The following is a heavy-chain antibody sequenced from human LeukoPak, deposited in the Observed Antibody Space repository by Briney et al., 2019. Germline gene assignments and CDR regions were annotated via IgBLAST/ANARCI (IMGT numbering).Heavy chain of an antibody. CDR3: AKDQLGYCSSTSCSSHFYY. Sequence: PGGSLRLSCAASGFTFSSFGMHWVRQAPGKGLEWVAFIRYDGSNKYYADSVKGRFTISRDNSKNTLYLQMNSLRAEDTAVYYCAKDQLGYCSSTSCSSHFYYWGQGTLVTVSS. CDR1: GFTFSSFG. V-gene: IGHV3-30*02. J-gene: IGHJ4*02. CDR2: IRYDGSNK. D-gene: IGHD2-2*01.